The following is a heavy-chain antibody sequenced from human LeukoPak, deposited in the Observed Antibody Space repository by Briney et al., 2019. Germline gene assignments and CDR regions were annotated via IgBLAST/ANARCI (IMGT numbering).Heavy chain of an antibody. D-gene: IGHD1-26*01. Sequence: GGSLRLSCAASGFVFSTYSMNWVRQAPGKGLEWVSSISSSTSYIYYADSVKGRFTISRDNAKNSLYLQMNSLRPEDTAVYYCARENSGSYYQFDCWGQGTLVTVSS. CDR3: ARENSGSYYQFDC. V-gene: IGHV3-21*01. CDR2: ISSSTSYI. J-gene: IGHJ4*02. CDR1: GFVFSTYS.